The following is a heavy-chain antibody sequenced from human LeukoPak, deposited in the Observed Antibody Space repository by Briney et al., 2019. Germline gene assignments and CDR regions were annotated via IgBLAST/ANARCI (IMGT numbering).Heavy chain of an antibody. Sequence: PSETLSLTCAVYGGSFSGYYWSWIRQPPGKGLEWIGEINHSGSTNYNPSLKSRVTISVDTSKNQFSLKLSSVTAADTAVYYCARAIVVVPAARGAWFDPWGQGTLVTFSS. CDR1: GGSFSGYY. D-gene: IGHD2-2*01. V-gene: IGHV4-34*01. J-gene: IGHJ5*02. CDR2: INHSGST. CDR3: ARAIVVVPAARGAWFDP.